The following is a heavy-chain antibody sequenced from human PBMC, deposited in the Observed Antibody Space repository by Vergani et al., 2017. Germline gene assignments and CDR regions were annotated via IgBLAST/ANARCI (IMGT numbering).Heavy chain of an antibody. J-gene: IGHJ4*02. V-gene: IGHV3-21*01. Sequence: VQLVESGGGLVKPGGSLRLSCAASGFTFSSYSMNWVRQAPGKGLEWVSSISSSSSYTDYADSVKGRFTISRDNAKNSLYLKMNSLRAEDTAVYYCARSHGLMDYWGQGTLVTVSS. CDR3: ARSHGLMDY. D-gene: IGHD3-16*01. CDR1: GFTFSSYS. CDR2: ISSSSSYT.